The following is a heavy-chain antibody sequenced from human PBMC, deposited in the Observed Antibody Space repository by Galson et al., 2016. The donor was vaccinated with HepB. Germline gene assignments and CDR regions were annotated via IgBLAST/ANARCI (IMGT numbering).Heavy chain of an antibody. D-gene: IGHD4/OR15-4a*01. J-gene: IGHJ6*04. Sequence: SLRLSCAASGFTFSIHDMHWVRQAPGKGPEWVSAIETAGDTYYADSVKGRFTISRENAKNSLYLQMNSLRARDTAVYYCARGKSLLTMPWNYGLDVWGKGTTVSVSS. V-gene: IGHV3-13*01. CDR3: ARGKSLLTMPWNYGLDV. CDR1: GFTFSIHD. CDR2: IETAGDT.